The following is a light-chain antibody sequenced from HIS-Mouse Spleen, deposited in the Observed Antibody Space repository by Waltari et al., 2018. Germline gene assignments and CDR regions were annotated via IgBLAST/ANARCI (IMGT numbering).Light chain of an antibody. J-gene: IGLJ2*01. Sequence: SDELTQPPSVSVSPGQTARITCSGDALPKKYAYWYQQKSGQDPVLVIYEDSKRPSGIPERFSGSSSGTMATLTISGAQVEDEADYYCYSTDSSGNHRVFGGGTKLTVL. CDR1: ALPKKY. CDR2: EDS. V-gene: IGLV3-10*01. CDR3: YSTDSSGNHRV.